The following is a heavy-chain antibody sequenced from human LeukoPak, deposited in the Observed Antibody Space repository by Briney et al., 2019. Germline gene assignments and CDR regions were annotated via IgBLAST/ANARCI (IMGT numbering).Heavy chain of an antibody. CDR1: GFTFSNYW. J-gene: IGHJ4*02. Sequence: SGGSLRLSCAASGFTFSNYWMSWVRQAPGKGLEWVAKIKQEGSEEYYVDSVKGRFTISRDNAKNSLFLQMNSLRVEDTAIYYCARGGSYPGCWGQGTLVTVSS. V-gene: IGHV3-7*03. D-gene: IGHD1-26*01. CDR3: ARGGSYPGC. CDR2: IKQEGSEE.